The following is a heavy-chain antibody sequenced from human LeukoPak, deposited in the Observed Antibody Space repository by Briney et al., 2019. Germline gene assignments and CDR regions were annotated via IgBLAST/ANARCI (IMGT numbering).Heavy chain of an antibody. V-gene: IGHV1-69*05. D-gene: IGHD3-22*01. CDR2: IIPIFGTA. J-gene: IGHJ3*02. CDR3: ARGGYYYDSSGLSGAFDI. CDR1: GGTFSSYA. Sequence: AASVKVSCKASGGTFSSYAISWVRQAPGQGLEWMGRIIPIFGTANYAQKFQGRVTITTDESTSTAYMELSSLRSEDTAVYYCARGGYYYDSSGLSGAFDIWGQGTMVTVSS.